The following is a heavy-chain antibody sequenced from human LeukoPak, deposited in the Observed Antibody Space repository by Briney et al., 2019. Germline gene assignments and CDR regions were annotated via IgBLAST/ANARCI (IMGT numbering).Heavy chain of an antibody. CDR1: GGSFSGYY. V-gene: IGHV4-59*08. D-gene: IGHD2-15*01. CDR2: IYYSGST. CDR3: ARHEAGGGGGSL. J-gene: IGHJ4*02. Sequence: PSETLSLTCAVYGGSFSGYYWSWIRQPPGKGLEWIGYIYYSGSTNYNPSLKSRVTISVDASKNQFSLKLSSVTAADTAVYYCARHEAGGGGGSLWGQGTLVTVSS.